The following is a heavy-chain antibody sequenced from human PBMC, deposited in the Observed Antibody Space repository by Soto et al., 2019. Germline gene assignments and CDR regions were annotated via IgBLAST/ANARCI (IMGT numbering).Heavy chain of an antibody. D-gene: IGHD5-18*01. CDR3: ARDTLWNTAMGVFDH. J-gene: IGHJ4*02. CDR1: GFSFSSSW. V-gene: IGHV3-7*03. Sequence: GGSLSLSCVVYGFSFSSSWMGWVRQAPGNGLEWVATINEDGSETHYVDSVKGRFTISRDSAMNSVSLQMNSLRAEDTAVYYCARDTLWNTAMGVFDHWGQGT. CDR2: INEDGSET.